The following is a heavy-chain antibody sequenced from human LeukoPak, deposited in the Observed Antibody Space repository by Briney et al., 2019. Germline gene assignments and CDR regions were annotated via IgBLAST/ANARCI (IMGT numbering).Heavy chain of an antibody. CDR1: GFTFSSYA. Sequence: GRSLRLSCAASGFTFSSYAMHWVRQAPGKGLEWVAVISYDGSNKYYADSVKGRFTISRDNSKNTLYLQMNSLRAEDTAVYYCAREGGEPWGQGTLVTVSS. D-gene: IGHD3-16*01. V-gene: IGHV3-30-3*01. CDR3: AREGGEP. CDR2: ISYDGSNK. J-gene: IGHJ4*02.